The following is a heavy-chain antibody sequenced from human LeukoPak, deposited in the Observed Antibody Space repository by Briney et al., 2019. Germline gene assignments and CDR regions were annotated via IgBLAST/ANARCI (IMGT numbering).Heavy chain of an antibody. CDR1: GYTFTSYD. V-gene: IGHV1-8*01. Sequence: GASAKVSCKASGYTFTSYDINWVRQATGQGLEWMGWMNPNSGNTGYAQKFQGRVTMTRNTSISTAYMELSSLRSEDTAVYYCARHGGAYYYGSGSYYSDYWGQGTLVTVSS. J-gene: IGHJ4*02. D-gene: IGHD3-10*01. CDR3: ARHGGAYYYGSGSYYSDY. CDR2: MNPNSGNT.